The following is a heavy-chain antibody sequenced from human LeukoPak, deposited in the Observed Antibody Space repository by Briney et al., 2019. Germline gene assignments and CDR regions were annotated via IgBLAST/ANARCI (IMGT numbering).Heavy chain of an antibody. J-gene: IGHJ6*02. CDR3: ASSRPGNYYYYYGMDV. Sequence: PSETLSLTCAVYGGSFSGYYWSWIRQPPGKGLEWIGEINHSGSTYYNPSLKSRVTISVDTSKNQFSLKLSSVTAADTAVYYCASSRPGNYYYYYGMDVWGQGTTVTVSS. CDR1: GGSFSGYY. CDR2: INHSGST. V-gene: IGHV4-34*09.